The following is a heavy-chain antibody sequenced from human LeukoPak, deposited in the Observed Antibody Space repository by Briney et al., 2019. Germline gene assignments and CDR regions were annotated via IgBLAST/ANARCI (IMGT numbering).Heavy chain of an antibody. V-gene: IGHV4-34*01. Sequence: KASETLSLTCAVYGGSFSGYYWSWIRQPPGKGLEWIGEINHSGSTNYNPSLKSRVTISVGTSKNQFSLKLSSVTAADTAVYYCARGIITGYGDYLDYWGQGTLVTVSS. CDR3: ARGIITGYGDYLDY. CDR1: GGSFSGYY. CDR2: INHSGST. D-gene: IGHD1-20*01. J-gene: IGHJ4*02.